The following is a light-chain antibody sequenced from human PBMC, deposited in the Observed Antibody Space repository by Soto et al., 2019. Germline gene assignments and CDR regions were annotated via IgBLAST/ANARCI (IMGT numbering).Light chain of an antibody. CDR3: GTWDNSLSADV. CDR2: ENE. Sequence: QSVLTQPPSVFAAPGQRVTISCSGTSSNIGNNLVSWYQQLPETAPKLLICENEKRLSGIPDRFSGSKSGTSATLVITGLQTGDEADYYCGTWDNSLSADVFGTGTKVTVL. CDR1: SSNIGNNL. V-gene: IGLV1-51*02. J-gene: IGLJ1*01.